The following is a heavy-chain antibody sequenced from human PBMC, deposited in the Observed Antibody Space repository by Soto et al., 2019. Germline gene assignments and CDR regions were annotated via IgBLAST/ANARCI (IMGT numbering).Heavy chain of an antibody. D-gene: IGHD5-18*01. CDR2: VSWTNISF. Sequence: GVSLRLSCAASGFTFGDYAMHWVRQVPGRGLEWVSGVSWTNISFGYADSVKGRFTISRDNAKNSLYLQMNSLRREDTAFYYCAKDRNTGMVTGDFDYWGHGSGITVSS. CDR1: GFTFGDYA. J-gene: IGHJ4*01. V-gene: IGHV3-9*01. CDR3: AKDRNTGMVTGDFDY.